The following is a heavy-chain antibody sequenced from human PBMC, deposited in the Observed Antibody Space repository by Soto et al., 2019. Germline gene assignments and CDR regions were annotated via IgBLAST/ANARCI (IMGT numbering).Heavy chain of an antibody. D-gene: IGHD3-3*01. J-gene: IGHJ6*03. CDR3: GRAPFWSGSYYIGV. Sequence: PGGSLRLSCPASGFTFSNYWMTWVRQAPGKGLEWVANIKQDGSEKYYLDSVKGRFTISRDNAKNSLYLQMNSLRAEDTAVYYCGRAPFWSGSYYIGVCGKGSTVTVSS. CDR2: IKQDGSEK. V-gene: IGHV3-7*01. CDR1: GFTFSNYW.